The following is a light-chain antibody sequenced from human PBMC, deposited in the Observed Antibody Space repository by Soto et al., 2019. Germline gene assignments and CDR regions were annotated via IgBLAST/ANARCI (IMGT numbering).Light chain of an antibody. CDR2: AAS. V-gene: IGKV1-17*01. Sequence: DIQMTQSPSSLSASVGDRVTITCRASQGIGNDLGWYQQRPGKAPNRLIYAASTLQSGVPSRFSGSGSGTEVTLTISSLQPEDFTTYYCLQHNSYPRTFGQGTKVEIK. J-gene: IGKJ1*01. CDR3: LQHNSYPRT. CDR1: QGIGND.